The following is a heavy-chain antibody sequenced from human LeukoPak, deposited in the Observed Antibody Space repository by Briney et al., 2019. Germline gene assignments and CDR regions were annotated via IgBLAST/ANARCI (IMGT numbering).Heavy chain of an antibody. CDR2: IRSKAYGGTT. CDR1: GFTFGDYA. Sequence: PGGSLRLSCTASGFTFGDYAMSWVRQAPGKGLEWVGFIRSKAYGGTTEYAASVKGRFTISRDDSKSIAYLQMNSLKTEDTAAYYCTRGPLGYCSSTSCWWFDPWGQGTLVTVSS. CDR3: TRGPLGYCSSTSCWWFDP. J-gene: IGHJ5*02. V-gene: IGHV3-49*04. D-gene: IGHD2-2*01.